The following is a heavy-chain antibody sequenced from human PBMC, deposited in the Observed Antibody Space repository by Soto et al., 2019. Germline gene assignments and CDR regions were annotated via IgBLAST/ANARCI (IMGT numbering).Heavy chain of an antibody. J-gene: IGHJ6*03. D-gene: IGHD3-10*01. CDR1: GGTFSSYT. V-gene: IGHV1-69*04. Sequence: ASVKVSCKASGGTFSSYTISWVRQAPGQGLEWMGRIIPILGIANYAQKFQGRVTITADKSTSTAYMELSSLRSEDTAVYYCAREGFYGSGSYVEGYYNYMDVCGKGNTITASS. CDR2: IIPILGIA. CDR3: AREGFYGSGSYVEGYYNYMDV.